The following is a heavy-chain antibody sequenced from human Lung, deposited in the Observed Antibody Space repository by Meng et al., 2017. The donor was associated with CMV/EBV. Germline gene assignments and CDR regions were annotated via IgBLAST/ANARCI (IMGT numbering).Heavy chain of an antibody. V-gene: IGHV1-2*02. CDR3: ARDNDWGPDY. CDR2: IYPNSGGT. J-gene: IGHJ4*02. D-gene: IGHD3-9*01. Sequence: SVXVSWKASGYTFTDHYFHWVRQAPGQGLEWMGWIYPNSGGTHYAQKFQGRLTVTTDTSISTGYMELSSLGSDDTAVYYCARDNDWGPDYWGQGTLVTVSS. CDR1: GYTFTDHY.